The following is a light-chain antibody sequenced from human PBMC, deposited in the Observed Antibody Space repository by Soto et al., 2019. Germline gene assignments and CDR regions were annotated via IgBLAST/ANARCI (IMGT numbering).Light chain of an antibody. Sequence: EIVLTQSPGTLSLSPGEGATLSCRASQSISSNFLAWYQQKRGQAPRLLIHGASNRATGIPDRFGGSGSGTDFTLTITRLEPEDFAVYYCQQYGGSPRTLGQGTKVDIK. CDR1: QSISSNF. J-gene: IGKJ1*01. CDR2: GAS. V-gene: IGKV3-20*01. CDR3: QQYGGSPRT.